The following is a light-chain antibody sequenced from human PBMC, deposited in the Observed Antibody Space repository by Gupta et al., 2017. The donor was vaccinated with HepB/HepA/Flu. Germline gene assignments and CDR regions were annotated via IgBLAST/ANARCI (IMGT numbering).Light chain of an antibody. CDR2: EVS. Sequence: QSALTQPASVSWSPGQAITISRTWTSSDVGSYNIVSWYQQHPGKAPKLMNYEVSKPPSGVSNRFSGSKSGNTASLTISGLEAEDEADYYCCSSAGSSTFDVFGTGTKVTVL. J-gene: IGLJ1*01. V-gene: IGLV2-23*02. CDR3: CSSAGSSTFDV. CDR1: SSDVGSYNI.